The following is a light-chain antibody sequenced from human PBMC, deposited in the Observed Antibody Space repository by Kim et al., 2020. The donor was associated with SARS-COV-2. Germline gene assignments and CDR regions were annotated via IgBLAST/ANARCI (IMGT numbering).Light chain of an antibody. V-gene: IGLV2-8*01. CDR2: EVS. Sequence: QSALTQPPSASGSPGQSVTISCTGTISDVGGYDYVSWYQQHPGKAPRLMIYEVSKRPSGVPDRFSGSKSGNTASLTVSGLQAEDEAEYYCSSYAGSNNLGVFGTGTKVTVL. CDR1: ISDVGGYDY. J-gene: IGLJ1*01. CDR3: SSYAGSNNLGV.